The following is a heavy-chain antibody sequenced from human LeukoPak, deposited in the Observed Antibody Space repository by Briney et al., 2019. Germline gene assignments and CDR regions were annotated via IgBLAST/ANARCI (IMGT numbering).Heavy chain of an antibody. D-gene: IGHD1-26*01. CDR2: IKRKTDGGTT. Sequence: GGSLRLSCAASGFTFTNAWMSWVRQAPGKGLEWVGRIKRKTDGGTTDYAAPVKGRFTISRDDSKNTLYLQMNSLKTEDTAVYYCTTGRIVAATASDCWGQGTLVTVSS. J-gene: IGHJ4*02. CDR3: TTGRIVAATASDC. V-gene: IGHV3-15*01. CDR1: GFTFTNAW.